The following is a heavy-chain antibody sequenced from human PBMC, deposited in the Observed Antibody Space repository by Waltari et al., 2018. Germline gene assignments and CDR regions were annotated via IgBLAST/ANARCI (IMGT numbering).Heavy chain of an antibody. CDR1: GYTFTSSY. D-gene: IGHD5-12*01. Sequence: QVQLVQSGAEVKKPGASVKVSCKASGYTFTSSYMHWVRQAPGQGLEWMGIINPSGGSTSYAQKFQGRVTMTRDTSTSTVYMELSSLRSEDTAVYYCARDPGNSGYDLNGEDYWGQGTLVTVSS. J-gene: IGHJ4*02. CDR2: INPSGGST. V-gene: IGHV1-46*01. CDR3: ARDPGNSGYDLNGEDY.